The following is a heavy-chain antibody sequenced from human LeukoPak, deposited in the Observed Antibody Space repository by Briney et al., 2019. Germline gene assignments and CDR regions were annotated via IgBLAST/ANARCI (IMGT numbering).Heavy chain of an antibody. CDR1: GFTFSFYG. J-gene: IGHJ4*02. V-gene: IGHV3-30*02. CDR2: IQYDGSYK. D-gene: IGHD2-2*02. Sequence: PGGSLRLSCAPSGFTFSFYGMHWVRQAPGKGLEWVAFIQYDGSYKFYADSVQGRFSISRDNSKSTLFLQMNSLRPDDTALYYCAKTSDQLLYSKFDFWGQGTLVTASS. CDR3: AKTSDQLLYSKFDF.